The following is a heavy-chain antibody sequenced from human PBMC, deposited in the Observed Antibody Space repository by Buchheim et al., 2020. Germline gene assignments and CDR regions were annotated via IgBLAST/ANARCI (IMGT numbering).Heavy chain of an antibody. J-gene: IGHJ4*02. D-gene: IGHD5-18*01. CDR2: INGDGSTT. V-gene: IGHV3-74*01. CDR3: FLGGRGYTYGLGY. CDR1: GFSFSSYW. Sequence: EVQLVESGGGLVQPGGSLRLSCAASGFSFSSYWMHWVRQDPGKGLVGVSSINGDGSTTKYADSVKGRFTISRDNAKNTVNLQMNSLRAEDTAVYYCFLGGRGYTYGLGYWGKGTL.